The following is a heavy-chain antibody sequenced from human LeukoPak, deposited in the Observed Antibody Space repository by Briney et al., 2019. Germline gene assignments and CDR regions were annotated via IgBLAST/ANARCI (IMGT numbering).Heavy chain of an antibody. CDR2: INPNSGGT. Sequence: ASVKVSCKASGYPFTSYGISWVRQAPGQGLEWMGWINPNSGGTNYAQKFQGRVTMTRDTSISTAYMELIRLRSGDTAVYYCARDALEMATIPFDYWGQGTLVTVSS. CDR1: GYPFTSYG. J-gene: IGHJ4*02. CDR3: ARDALEMATIPFDY. V-gene: IGHV1-2*02. D-gene: IGHD5-24*01.